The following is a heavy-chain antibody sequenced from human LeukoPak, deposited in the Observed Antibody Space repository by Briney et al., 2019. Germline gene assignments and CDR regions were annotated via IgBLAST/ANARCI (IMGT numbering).Heavy chain of an antibody. CDR1: GFTFSSYA. V-gene: IGHV3-23*01. CDR3: AKTRPLDSSSWSHGDY. D-gene: IGHD6-13*01. Sequence: GGSLRLSCAASGFTFSSYAMSWVRQAPGKGLERVSVISGSGGSTSYADSVKGRFTISRDNSKNTLYLQMNSLRAEDTAVYYCAKTRPLDSSSWSHGDYWGQGTLVTVSS. J-gene: IGHJ4*02. CDR2: ISGSGGST.